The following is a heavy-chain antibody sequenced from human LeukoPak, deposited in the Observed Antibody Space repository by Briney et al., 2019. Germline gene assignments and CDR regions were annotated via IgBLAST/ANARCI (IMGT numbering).Heavy chain of an antibody. J-gene: IGHJ4*02. CDR2: IYSGTI. D-gene: IGHD6-6*01. CDR3: ARDVGSSSRFDY. V-gene: IGHV3-53*01. CDR1: VFTLSSNS. Sequence: GGSLRLSCTVSVFTLSSNSMSWVRQAPGKGLGWVSFIYSGTIHYSHSVKGRFTISRDNAKNSLYLQMNSLRAEDTAVYYCARDVGSSSRFDYGGREPWSPSPQ.